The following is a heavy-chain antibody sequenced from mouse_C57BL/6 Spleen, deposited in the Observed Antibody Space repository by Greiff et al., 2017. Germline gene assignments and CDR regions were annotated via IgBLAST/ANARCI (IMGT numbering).Heavy chain of an antibody. D-gene: IGHD1-1*01. J-gene: IGHJ4*01. CDR2: IYPRDGST. CDR1: GYTFTDHT. CDR3: AREGYGSSHYYAMDY. V-gene: IGHV1-78*01. Sequence: VKLQESDAELVKPGASVKISCKVSGYTFTDHTIHWMKQRPEQGLEWIGYIYPRDGSTKYNEKFKGKATLTADKSSSTAYMQLNSLTSEDSAVYFCAREGYGSSHYYAMDYWGQGTSVTVSS.